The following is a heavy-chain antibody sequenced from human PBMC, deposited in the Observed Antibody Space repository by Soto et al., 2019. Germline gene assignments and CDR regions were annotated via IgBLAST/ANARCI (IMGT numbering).Heavy chain of an antibody. CDR1: GYSFTSYW. J-gene: IGHJ3*02. Sequence: GESLKISCKGSGYSFTSYWIGWVRQMPGKGLEWMGIIYPGDSDTRYSPSFQGQVTISADKSISTAYLQWSSLKASDTAMYYCARRVTCSGGSCYGAFDIWGQGTMVTVSS. V-gene: IGHV5-51*01. CDR2: IYPGDSDT. CDR3: ARRVTCSGGSCYGAFDI. D-gene: IGHD2-15*01.